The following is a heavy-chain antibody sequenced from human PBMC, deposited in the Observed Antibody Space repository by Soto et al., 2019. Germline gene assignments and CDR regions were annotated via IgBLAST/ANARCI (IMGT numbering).Heavy chain of an antibody. CDR3: ARVNSGNYLLDY. D-gene: IGHD1-26*01. CDR2: IYSGGST. CDR1: GFTVSSNY. Sequence: EVQLVESGGGLVQPGGSLRLSCAASGFTVSSNYMSWVRQAPGKGLEWVSVIYSGGSTYYADSVKGRFTISRDNSKNTLYLQMNSLRAEDTAVYYCARVNSGNYLLDYWGQGTLITVSS. J-gene: IGHJ4*02. V-gene: IGHV3-66*01.